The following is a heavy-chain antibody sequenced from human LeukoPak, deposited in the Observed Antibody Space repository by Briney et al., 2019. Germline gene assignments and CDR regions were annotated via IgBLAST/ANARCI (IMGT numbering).Heavy chain of an antibody. J-gene: IGHJ3*02. CDR2: ISSSSSYI. CDR3: ARARDSGWYQSALDI. CDR1: GFTFSSYS. D-gene: IGHD6-19*01. V-gene: IGHV3-21*01. Sequence: PGGSLRLSCVASGFTFSSYSMNWVRQAPGKGLEWVSSISSSSSYIYYADSVKGRFTISRDNAQYSLYLQMNSLTAEDTAVYYCARARDSGWYQSALDIWGQGTMVTVSS.